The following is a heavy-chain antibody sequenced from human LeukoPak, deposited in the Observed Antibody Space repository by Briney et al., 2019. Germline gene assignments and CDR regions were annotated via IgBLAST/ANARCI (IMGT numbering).Heavy chain of an antibody. CDR1: GGSFSGYY. Sequence: SETLSLTCAVYGGSFSGYYWSWIRQPPGKGLEWIGEINHSGSTNYTPSLKSRVTISVDTSKNQFSLKLSSVTAADTAVYYCARRPLYGSGPRVDYWGQGTLVTVSS. V-gene: IGHV4-34*01. D-gene: IGHD3-10*01. CDR3: ARRPLYGSGPRVDY. CDR2: INHSGST. J-gene: IGHJ4*02.